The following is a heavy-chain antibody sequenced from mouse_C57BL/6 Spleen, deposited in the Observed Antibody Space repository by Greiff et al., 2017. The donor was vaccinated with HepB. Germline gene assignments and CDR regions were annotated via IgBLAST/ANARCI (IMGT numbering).Heavy chain of an antibody. J-gene: IGHJ2*01. CDR2: INPSTGGT. CDR3: ARGGRFDY. Sequence: EVQLQQSGPELVKPGASVKISCKASGYSFTGYYMNWVKQSPEKSLEWIGEINPSTGGTTYNQKFKAKATLTVDKSSSTAYMQLKSLTSEDSAVYYCARGGRFDYWGQGTTLTVSS. CDR1: GYSFTGYY. V-gene: IGHV1-42*01.